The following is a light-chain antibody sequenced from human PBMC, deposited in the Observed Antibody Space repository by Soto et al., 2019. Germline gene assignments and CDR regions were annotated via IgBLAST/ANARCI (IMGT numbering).Light chain of an antibody. Sequence: QSVLTQPPAVSGTPGQRVTFFCSGSSSNIGTHSVHWYQHLPGTAPKVLISSNNERPSGVPDRFSGSKSGNTASLTISGIQAEDEGDYYCGSITRSSTSVFGTGTKLTVL. CDR3: GSITRSSTSV. CDR1: SSNIGTHS. V-gene: IGLV1-44*01. J-gene: IGLJ1*01. CDR2: SNN.